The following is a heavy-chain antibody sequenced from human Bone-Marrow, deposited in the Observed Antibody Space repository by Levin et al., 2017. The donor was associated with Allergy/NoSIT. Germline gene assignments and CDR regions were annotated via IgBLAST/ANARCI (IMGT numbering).Heavy chain of an antibody. CDR3: AKDVGITMVQGVIDETNFDY. D-gene: IGHD3-10*01. Sequence: GGSLRLSCAASGFTFSSYAMSWVRQAPGKGLEWVSAISGSGGSTYYADSVKGRFTISRDNSKNTLYLQMNSLRAEDTAVYYCAKDVGITMVQGVIDETNFDYWGQGTLVTVSS. CDR1: GFTFSSYA. J-gene: IGHJ4*02. CDR2: ISGSGGST. V-gene: IGHV3-23*01.